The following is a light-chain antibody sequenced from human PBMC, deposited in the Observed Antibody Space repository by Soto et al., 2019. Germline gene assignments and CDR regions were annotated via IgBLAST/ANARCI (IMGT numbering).Light chain of an antibody. Sequence: EIVMTQSPATLSVSPGERATLSCRASQSFRSNLAWYQQKPGQAPRLLIYGASTRATGIPAGFSGSGSGTEFTLTISGLQSEDFAVYYCQQYNNWPLTFGGGTKVEIK. CDR2: GAS. CDR3: QQYNNWPLT. J-gene: IGKJ4*01. CDR1: QSFRSN. V-gene: IGKV3-15*01.